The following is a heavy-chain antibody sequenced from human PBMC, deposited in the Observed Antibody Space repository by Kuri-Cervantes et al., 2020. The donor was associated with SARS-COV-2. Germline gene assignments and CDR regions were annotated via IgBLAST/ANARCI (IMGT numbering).Heavy chain of an antibody. CDR2: ISGSGGAT. CDR3: AKDWTVSPSYWFDP. V-gene: IGHV3-23*01. Sequence: GGLRLSCAASGFTFSSYSMNWVRQAPGKGLEWVSTISGSGGATRSADSVKGRFIISRDNSNNTLYLQMNSLRAEDTAVYYCAKDWTVSPSYWFDPWGQGTLVTVSS. J-gene: IGHJ5*02. D-gene: IGHD3/OR15-3a*01. CDR1: GFTFSSYS.